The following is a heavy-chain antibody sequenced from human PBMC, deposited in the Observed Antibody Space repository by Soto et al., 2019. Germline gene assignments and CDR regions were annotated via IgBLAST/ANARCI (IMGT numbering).Heavy chain of an antibody. CDR2: ITWNSGSI. CDR3: AKGQLALLYDS. CDR1: GFTFDDYA. Sequence: GGSLRLSCAASGFTFDDYAMHWVRQAPGKGLEWVSGITWNSGSIGYADSVKGRFTISRDNAKNSLYLQMNSLRVEDTALYYCAKGQLALLYDSWGQGTRVTVSS. J-gene: IGHJ4*02. D-gene: IGHD1-7*01. V-gene: IGHV3-9*01.